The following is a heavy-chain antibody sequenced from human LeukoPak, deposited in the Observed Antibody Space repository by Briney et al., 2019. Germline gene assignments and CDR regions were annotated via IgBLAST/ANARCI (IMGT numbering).Heavy chain of an antibody. J-gene: IGHJ4*02. V-gene: IGHV3-73*01. CDR3: VRHLALGGSGLYF. Sequence: GGSLRLSCAASGFTFSASTIHWVRQASGKRLEWVGRIRTKANDYATTHTASLKGRFTISRDDSQNTAYLQMNSLTTEDTAVYYCVRHLALGGSGLYFWGQGTLVSVSS. CDR2: IRTKANDYAT. D-gene: IGHD3-3*01. CDR1: GFTFSAST.